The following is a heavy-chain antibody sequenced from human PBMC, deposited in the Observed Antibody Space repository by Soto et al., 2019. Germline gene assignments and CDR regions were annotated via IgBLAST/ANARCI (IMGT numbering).Heavy chain of an antibody. CDR2: IIPILNKT. CDR3: VKDFSGYTSL. J-gene: IGHJ4*02. D-gene: IGHD3-3*01. V-gene: IGHV1-69*02. CDR1: GGPFNNFI. Sequence: QVLLEQSGSVVKRPGSSVTVSCTASGGPFNNFIFTWVRQAPGQGLEWMGRIIPILNKTNYAQTFRGRVAITADTPASTSYIELTGLRLDDTAMYYCVKDFSGYTSLWGQGTLVSVTS.